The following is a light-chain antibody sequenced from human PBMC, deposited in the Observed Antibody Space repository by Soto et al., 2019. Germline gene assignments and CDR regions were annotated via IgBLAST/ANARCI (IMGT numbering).Light chain of an antibody. Sequence: QSALTQPASVSGSPGQSITISCTGTSSDVGGYNYVSWYQQHPGKAPKLMIYEVSNRPSGVSNRFSGSKSGNTASLTISGLQAEDEADYYGSSYTSGSTPHVCVTGTKLTVL. CDR2: EVS. CDR1: SSDVGGYNY. V-gene: IGLV2-14*01. J-gene: IGLJ1*01. CDR3: SSYTSGSTPHV.